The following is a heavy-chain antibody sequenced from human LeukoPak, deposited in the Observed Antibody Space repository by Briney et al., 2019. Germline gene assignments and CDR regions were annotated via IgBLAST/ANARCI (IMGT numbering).Heavy chain of an antibody. CDR1: GFTVSSNY. CDR3: ARKEGLAAAGTFDYYGMDV. CDR2: IYSGGST. V-gene: IGHV3-53*01. J-gene: IGHJ6*02. Sequence: GGSLRLSCAASGFTVSSNYMSWVRQAPGKGLEWVSAIYSGGSTYYADSVKGRFTISRDNSKNTLYLQMNSLRAEDTAVYYCARKEGLAAAGTFDYYGMDVWGQGTTVTVSS. D-gene: IGHD6-13*01.